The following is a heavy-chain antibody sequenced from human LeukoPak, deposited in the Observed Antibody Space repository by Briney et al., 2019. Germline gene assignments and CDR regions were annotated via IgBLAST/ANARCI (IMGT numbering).Heavy chain of an antibody. CDR3: GLVGRYSSGLYYYYFDY. CDR1: GGSISSYY. CDR2: MYLSGTT. D-gene: IGHD3-22*01. J-gene: IGHJ4*02. Sequence: SETLSLTCTVSGGSISSYYWSWIRQPPGKGLEWIGEMYLSGTTHSNPSVKSRVTISIDKSKNQFFLNLSSVTAADTAVYCAGLVGRYSSGLYYYYFDYWGQGTLVTVSS. V-gene: IGHV4-59*12.